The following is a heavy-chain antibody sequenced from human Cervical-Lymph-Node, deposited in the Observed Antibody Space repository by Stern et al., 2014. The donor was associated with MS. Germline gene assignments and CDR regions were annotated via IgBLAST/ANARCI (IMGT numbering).Heavy chain of an antibody. V-gene: IGHV1-46*01. D-gene: IGHD3-3*01. CDR3: ARANYDFWSGYYNRQWFDP. J-gene: IGHJ5*02. CDR2: INPSGGST. Sequence: VQLVESGAEVKKPGASVKVSCKASGYTFTSYYMHWVRQAPGQGLEWMGIINPSGGSTSYAQKFQGRVTMTRDTSTSTVYMELSSLRSEDTAVYYCARANYDFWSGYYNRQWFDPWGQGTLVTVSS. CDR1: GYTFTSYY.